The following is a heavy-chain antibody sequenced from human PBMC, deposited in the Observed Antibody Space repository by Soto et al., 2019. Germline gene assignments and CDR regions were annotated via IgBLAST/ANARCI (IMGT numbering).Heavy chain of an antibody. CDR3: ARLPSIGSYFDS. Sequence: SEPLCLTYAVYGESFGGFYWSWIRQAPGKGLEWIGEVNPRGRTNYNPSLKSRVIISVDTSKNQFSLKLNSVTAADTVVYYCARLPSIGSYFDSWGQGALVTVSS. CDR2: VNPRGRT. V-gene: IGHV4-34*01. J-gene: IGHJ4*02. D-gene: IGHD1-26*01. CDR1: GESFGGFY.